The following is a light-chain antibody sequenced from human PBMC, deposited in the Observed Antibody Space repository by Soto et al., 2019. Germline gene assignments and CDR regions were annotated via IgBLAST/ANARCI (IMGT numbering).Light chain of an antibody. CDR3: ATWDDRRNGV. J-gene: IGLJ1*01. Sequence: QSVLTQPASVSGSPGQSITISCTGTSSDVGGYNYVSWYQQHPGKAPKLMIYEVSNRPSGVSNRFSGSKSGASASLAIRGLQSEDEGTYYCATWDDRRNGVFGSGTKVTVL. V-gene: IGLV2-14*01. CDR2: EVS. CDR1: SSDVGGYNY.